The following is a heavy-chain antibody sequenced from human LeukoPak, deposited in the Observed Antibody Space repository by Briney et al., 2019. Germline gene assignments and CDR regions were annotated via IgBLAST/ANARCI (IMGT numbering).Heavy chain of an antibody. D-gene: IGHD4-17*01. V-gene: IGHV1-18*01. J-gene: IGHJ4*02. CDR3: ATLEPEPGDFGGLAY. CDR2: ISAYNGNT. Sequence: ASVKVSCKASGYTFTSYGISWVRQAPGQGLEWMGWISAYNGNTNYAQKLQGRVTMTTDTSTDTAYMELSGLYFEDTAVYYCATLEPEPGDFGGLAYWGQGTLVTVSS. CDR1: GYTFTSYG.